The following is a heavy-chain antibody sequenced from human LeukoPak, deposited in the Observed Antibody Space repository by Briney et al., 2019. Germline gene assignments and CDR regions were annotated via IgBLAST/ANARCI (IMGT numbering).Heavy chain of an antibody. J-gene: IGHJ4*02. Sequence: GGSLRLSCAASGLTFSSYWMSWVRQAPGKGLEWVANIKQDGSEKYYVDSVKGRFTISRDNAKNSLYLQMNSLRAEDTAVYYCAREVPMGGGYSYGLDYWGQGTLVTVSS. D-gene: IGHD5-18*01. CDR2: IKQDGSEK. V-gene: IGHV3-7*01. CDR1: GLTFSSYW. CDR3: AREVPMGGGYSYGLDY.